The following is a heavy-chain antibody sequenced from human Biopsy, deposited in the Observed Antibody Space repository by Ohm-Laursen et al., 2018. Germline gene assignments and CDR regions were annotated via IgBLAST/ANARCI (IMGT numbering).Heavy chain of an antibody. Sequence: GTLSLTCTVSGGSFTGHYWSWIRQPPGKGLEWIGHISYTGYTSYNASLKSRVTISVDTSRSHFSLRLSSLTAADTAVYYCARGSNDFGVLYFPRWGQGTLLTVSS. V-gene: IGHV4-59*11. CDR3: ARGSNDFGVLYFPR. J-gene: IGHJ4*02. CDR2: ISYTGYT. D-gene: IGHD4-17*01. CDR1: GGSFTGHY.